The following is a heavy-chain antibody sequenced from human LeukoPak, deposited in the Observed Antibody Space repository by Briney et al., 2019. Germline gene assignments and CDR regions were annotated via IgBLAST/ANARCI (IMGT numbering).Heavy chain of an antibody. CDR2: ISYDGSNK. J-gene: IGHJ4*02. D-gene: IGHD5-18*01. CDR1: GFTFNNYA. Sequence: PGGSLRLSCAASGFTFNNYAMHWVRQAPGKGLEWVAVISYDGSNKYYADSVKGRFTIPRDNSKNTLYLQMNSLRVEDTAVYYCARSPGIQLWPDDYWGQGTLVTVSS. CDR3: ARSPGIQLWPDDY. V-gene: IGHV3-30*04.